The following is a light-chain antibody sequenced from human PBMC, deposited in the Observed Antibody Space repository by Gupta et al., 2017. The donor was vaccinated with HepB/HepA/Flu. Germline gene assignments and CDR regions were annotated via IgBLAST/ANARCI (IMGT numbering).Light chain of an antibody. V-gene: IGKV1-39*01. CDR1: QSISIC. Sequence: DIQMTQSPSSLSASVGARVTITCRGRQSISICLNWFQQNPGKAPNLLIYAASSLQSGVPSRFSGGGSETYFTLTSSSLQPEDFATSYCQQSYNTPRTFGQGTKVEVK. CDR3: QQSYNTPRT. CDR2: AAS. J-gene: IGKJ1*01.